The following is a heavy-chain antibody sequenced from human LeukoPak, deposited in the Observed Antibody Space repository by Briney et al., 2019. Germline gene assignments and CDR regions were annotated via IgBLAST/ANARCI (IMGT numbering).Heavy chain of an antibody. CDR1: GGSISSYY. Sequence: PSETLSLTCTVPGGSISSYYWSWIRQPPGKGLEWTGYIYYSGSTNYNPSLKSRVTISVDTSKNQFSLKLSSVTAADTAVYYCASGPGATDYWGQGTLVTVSS. J-gene: IGHJ4*02. CDR2: IYYSGST. CDR3: ASGPGATDY. V-gene: IGHV4-59*01. D-gene: IGHD3-10*01.